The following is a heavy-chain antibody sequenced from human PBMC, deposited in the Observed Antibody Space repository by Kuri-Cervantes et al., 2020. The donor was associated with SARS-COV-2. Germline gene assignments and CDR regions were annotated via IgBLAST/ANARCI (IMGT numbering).Heavy chain of an antibody. CDR3: ARVGDRTSTKFDY. V-gene: IGHV4-34*01. Sequence: SETLSLTCAVYGGSFSGYYWSWIRQPPGKGLEWIGYIYHSGSTYYNPSLKSRVTISVDRSKNQFSLKLSSVTAADTAVYYCARVGDRTSTKFDYWGQGTLVTVSS. CDR1: GGSFSGYY. CDR2: IYHSGST. D-gene: IGHD4-17*01. J-gene: IGHJ4*02.